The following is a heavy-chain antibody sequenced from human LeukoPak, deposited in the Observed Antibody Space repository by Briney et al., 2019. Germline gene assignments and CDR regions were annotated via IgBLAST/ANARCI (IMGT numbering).Heavy chain of an antibody. V-gene: IGHV1-18*01. CDR3: ARDLSVWFGDWARFDY. CDR2: IGAYNGNT. J-gene: IGHJ4*02. CDR1: GYTFTSYG. Sequence: GASVKVSCKASGYTFTSYGISWVRQAPGQGLEWMGWIGAYNGNTNYAQKLQGRVTMTTDTSTSTAYMELRSLRSDDTAVYYCARDLSVWFGDWARFDYWGQGTLVTVSS. D-gene: IGHD3-10*01.